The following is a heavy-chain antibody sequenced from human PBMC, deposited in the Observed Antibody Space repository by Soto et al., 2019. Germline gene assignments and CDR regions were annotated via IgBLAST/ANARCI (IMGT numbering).Heavy chain of an antibody. CDR2: ISSSSSTI. Sequence: VGSLRLSCAASGFTFSSYSMNWVRQAPGKGLEWVSYISSSSSTIYYADSVKGRFTISRDNAKNSLYLQMNSLRGEDTAVYYCARGSSGESFLFQHWGQGTLVTVSS. J-gene: IGHJ1*01. CDR3: ARGSSGESFLFQH. V-gene: IGHV3-48*01. D-gene: IGHD6-19*01. CDR1: GFTFSSYS.